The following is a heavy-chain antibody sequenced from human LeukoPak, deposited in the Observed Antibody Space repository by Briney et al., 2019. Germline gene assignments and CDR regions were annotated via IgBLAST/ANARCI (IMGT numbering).Heavy chain of an antibody. V-gene: IGHV3-23*01. J-gene: IGHJ5*02. Sequence: PGGSLRLSCAASGFTFSSYAMSWVRQAPGKGLEWVSAISGSGGSTYYADSVKGRFTISRDNSKNTLYLQMNSLRAEDTAVYYCAKSGPIQWGYDYVGWFDPWGQGTLVTVSS. CDR3: AKSGPIQWGYDYVGWFDP. CDR1: GFTFSSYA. CDR2: ISGSGGST. D-gene: IGHD5-12*01.